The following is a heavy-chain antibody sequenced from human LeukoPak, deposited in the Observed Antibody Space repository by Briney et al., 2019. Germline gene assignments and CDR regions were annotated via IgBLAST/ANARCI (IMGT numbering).Heavy chain of an antibody. CDR3: ATVVPLGAFDI. D-gene: IGHD6-6*01. V-gene: IGHV1-24*01. CDR1: GYTLTELS. Sequence: GASMKVSCKVSGYTLTELSMHWVRQAPGKGLEWMGGFDPEDGETIYAQKFQGRVTMTEDTSTDTAYMELSSLGSEDTAVYYCATVVPLGAFDIWGQGTMVTVSS. CDR2: FDPEDGET. J-gene: IGHJ3*02.